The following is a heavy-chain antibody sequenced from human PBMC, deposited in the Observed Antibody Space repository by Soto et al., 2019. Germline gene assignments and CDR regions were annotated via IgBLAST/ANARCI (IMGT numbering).Heavy chain of an antibody. CDR2: IIPILGIA. CDR1: GGTFNSYT. J-gene: IGHJ4*02. CDR3: ARGNQYSYDPPNLDY. D-gene: IGHD5-18*01. Sequence: SLKASCKASGGTFNSYTISWVRHAPGQGLEWMGRIIPILGIANYAQKFQGRVTITADKSTSTAYMELSSLRSEDTAVYYCARGNQYSYDPPNLDYWGQGTLVTVS. V-gene: IGHV1-69*02.